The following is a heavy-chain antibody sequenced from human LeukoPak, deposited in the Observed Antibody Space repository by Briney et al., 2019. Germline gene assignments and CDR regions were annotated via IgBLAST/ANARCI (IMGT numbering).Heavy chain of an antibody. D-gene: IGHD1-14*01. CDR2: VSGSGANT. CDR1: GFTFNSYT. CDR3: ATPLTGLNY. Sequence: GGSLRLSCAVFGFTFNSYTMGWVRQAPGKGLEWVSGVSGSGANTYYADSVKGRFTISRDISKNALYLQMNSLRAEDTAVYYCATPLTGLNYWGQGTLVTVSS. V-gene: IGHV3-23*01. J-gene: IGHJ4*02.